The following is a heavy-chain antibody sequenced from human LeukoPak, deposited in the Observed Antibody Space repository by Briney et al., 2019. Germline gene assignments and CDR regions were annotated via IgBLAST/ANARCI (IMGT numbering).Heavy chain of an antibody. D-gene: IGHD1-1*01. Sequence: GGSLRLSCAASGFTFSTYAMHWVRQAPGKGLEWVAVLSYDGIYKYYADSVKGRFTISRDTSKNTLYLQMSSLRDEDTALYYCARALTRTQLWPGFDYWGQGTQVTVSS. J-gene: IGHJ4*02. CDR2: LSYDGIYK. CDR3: ARALTRTQLWPGFDY. CDR1: GFTFSTYA. V-gene: IGHV3-30*04.